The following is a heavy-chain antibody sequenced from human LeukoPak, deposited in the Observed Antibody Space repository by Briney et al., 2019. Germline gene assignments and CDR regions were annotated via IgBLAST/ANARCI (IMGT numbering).Heavy chain of an antibody. CDR1: GFPFSNYD. Sequence: GGSLRLSCGASGFPFSNYDMHWVRQAPGKGLEWVAVISFDGSNEYYADSVKGRFTISRDTSKNTLYLQMNSLRAEDTAVYHCAKDRGLYYYGMDVWGQGTTVTVSS. D-gene: IGHD3-10*01. V-gene: IGHV3-30*18. CDR2: ISFDGSNE. CDR3: AKDRGLYYYGMDV. J-gene: IGHJ6*02.